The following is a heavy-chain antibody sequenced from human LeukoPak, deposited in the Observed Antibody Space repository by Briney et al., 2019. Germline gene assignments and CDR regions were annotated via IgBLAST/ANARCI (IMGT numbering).Heavy chain of an antibody. V-gene: IGHV3-21*01. D-gene: IGHD1-26*01. CDR3: ARVRVGAGIYFDY. CDR2: ISSSSSYI. Sequence: GGSLRLSWAASGFTFSSYSMNWVRQAPGKGLEWVSSISSSSSYIYYADSVKGRFTISRDNAKNSLYLQMNSLRAEDTAVYYCARVRVGAGIYFDYWGQGTLVTVSS. J-gene: IGHJ4*02. CDR1: GFTFSSYS.